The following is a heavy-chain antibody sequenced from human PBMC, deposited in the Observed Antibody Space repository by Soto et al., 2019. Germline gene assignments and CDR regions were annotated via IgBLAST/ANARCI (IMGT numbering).Heavy chain of an antibody. V-gene: IGHV4-34*01. D-gene: IGHD1-26*01. J-gene: IGHJ4*02. CDR1: GGSFNGYF. CDR2: INPSGST. Sequence: QVQLQQWGAGLLKPSETLSLTCGVTGGSFNGYFWTWIRQPPGKGLEWLGQINPSGSTNDNPSLKSRVITSVDTSKNRVSLNLLSVTAADTAVYYCARGLIALGGTVSHWGRGTLVTVSS. CDR3: ARGLIALGGTVSH.